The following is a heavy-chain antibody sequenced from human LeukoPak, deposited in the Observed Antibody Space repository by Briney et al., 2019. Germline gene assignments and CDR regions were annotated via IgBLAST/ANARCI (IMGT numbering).Heavy chain of an antibody. CDR3: ASSYSSGWDWFDP. D-gene: IGHD6-19*01. V-gene: IGHV1-18*01. J-gene: IGHJ5*02. Sequence: GASVKLSCKASGYTFTSYGISWVRQAPGQGLEVMGWISAYNGNTNYAQKLQGRVTMTTDTSTSTAYMELRSLRSDDTAVYYCASSYSSGWDWFDPWGQGTLVTVSS. CDR1: GYTFTSYG. CDR2: ISAYNGNT.